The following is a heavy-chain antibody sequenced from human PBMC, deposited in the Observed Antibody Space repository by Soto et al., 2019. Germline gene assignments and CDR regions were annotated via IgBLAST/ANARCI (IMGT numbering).Heavy chain of an antibody. CDR3: ARAPKYSSSWYSSNYYYYGMDV. CDR1: GGTFSSYA. D-gene: IGHD6-13*01. V-gene: IGHV1-69*13. Sequence: ASVKVSCKASGGTFSSYAISWVRQAPGQGLEWMGGIIPIFGTANYAQKFQGRVTITADESTSTAYMELSSLRSEDTAVYYCARAPKYSSSWYSSNYYYYGMDVWGQGTTVTVSS. J-gene: IGHJ6*02. CDR2: IIPIFGTA.